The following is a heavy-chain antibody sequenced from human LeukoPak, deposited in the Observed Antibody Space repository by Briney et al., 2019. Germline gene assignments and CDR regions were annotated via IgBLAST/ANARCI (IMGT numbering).Heavy chain of an antibody. CDR3: ARSGWHSSGYPITFDY. V-gene: IGHV4-61*02. Sequence: SETLSLTCTVSGGSISSGSYYWSWIRQPAGKGLEWIGRIYTSGSTNYNPSLTSRVTISVDTSKNQFSLRLSPVTAADTAVYYCARSGWHSSGYPITFDYWGQGTLVTVSS. CDR1: GGSISSGSYY. D-gene: IGHD3-22*01. J-gene: IGHJ4*02. CDR2: IYTSGST.